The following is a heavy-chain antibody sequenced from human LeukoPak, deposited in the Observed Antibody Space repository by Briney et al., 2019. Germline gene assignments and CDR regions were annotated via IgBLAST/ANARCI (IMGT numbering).Heavy chain of an antibody. V-gene: IGHV3-23*01. CDR3: AGAWSRVDGFDV. J-gene: IGHJ3*01. CDR2: VGPSGART. D-gene: IGHD1-26*01. CDR1: GFTFSSYA. Sequence: GGSLRLSCAASGFTFSSYAMSWVRQAPGKGLEWVSGVGPSGARTYYADSVKGRFTVSRDNSKNSVYLQMNSLRVEDTAVYYCAGAWSRVDGFDVWGQGTMVTVSS.